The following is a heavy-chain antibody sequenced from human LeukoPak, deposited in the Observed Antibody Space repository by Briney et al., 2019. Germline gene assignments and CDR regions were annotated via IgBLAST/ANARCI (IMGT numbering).Heavy chain of an antibody. Sequence: SETLSLTCAVYGGSFSGYYWNWIRQTPGKGLEWIGYIYYSGRTNYNPSLKSRVTISVDTSENQFSLTLSSVTTADTAVYYCARGQKYRNGYTVTELGSGYFAYWGQGTLVTVSS. CDR3: ARGQKYRNGYTVTELGSGYFAY. D-gene: IGHD5-18*01. CDR1: GGSFSGYY. CDR2: IYYSGRT. V-gene: IGHV4-59*01. J-gene: IGHJ4*02.